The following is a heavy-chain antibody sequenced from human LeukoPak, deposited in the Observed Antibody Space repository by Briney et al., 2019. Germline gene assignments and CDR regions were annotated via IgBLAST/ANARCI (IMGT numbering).Heavy chain of an antibody. J-gene: IGHJ4*02. CDR2: INPNSGGT. Sequence: ASVKVSCKASGYTFTGYYMHWVRQAPGQGLGWMGWINPNSGGTNYAQKFQGRVTMTRDTSISTAYMELSRLRSDDTAVYYCARSRGAYYDSSGYLFDYWGQGTLVTVSS. CDR3: ARSRGAYYDSSGYLFDY. CDR1: GYTFTGYY. V-gene: IGHV1-2*02. D-gene: IGHD3-22*01.